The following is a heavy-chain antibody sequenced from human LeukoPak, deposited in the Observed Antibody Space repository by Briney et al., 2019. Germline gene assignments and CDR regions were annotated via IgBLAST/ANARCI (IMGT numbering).Heavy chain of an antibody. J-gene: IGHJ6*02. D-gene: IGHD2-15*01. CDR1: GHALSDLS. Sequence: ASVKVSCKISGHALSDLSIHWVRQAPGRGPEWMGGFDPEDGETIYAQKFQGRVTMTEDTSTDTAYMELSSLRSEDTAVYYCATGRTTAATDYYYYGMDVWGQGTTVTVSS. V-gene: IGHV1-24*01. CDR3: ATGRTTAATDYYYYGMDV. CDR2: FDPEDGET.